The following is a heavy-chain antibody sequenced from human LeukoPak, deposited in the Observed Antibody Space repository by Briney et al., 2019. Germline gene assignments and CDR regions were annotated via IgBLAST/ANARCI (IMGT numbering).Heavy chain of an antibody. Sequence: SETLSLTCGVNGGSFSGYYWSWIRQPPGKGLEWIGEINHSGSTNYNPSLKSRVTISIDTSKNQFSLKLSSVTAADTAVYYCARHVVFLSFGGVLGFDPWGQGTLVTVSS. J-gene: IGHJ5*02. V-gene: IGHV4-34*01. CDR2: INHSGST. CDR1: GGSFSGYY. CDR3: ARHVVFLSFGGVLGFDP. D-gene: IGHD3-10*01.